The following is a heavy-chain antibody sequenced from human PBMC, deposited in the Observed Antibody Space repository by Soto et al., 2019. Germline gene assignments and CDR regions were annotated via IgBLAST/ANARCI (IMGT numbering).Heavy chain of an antibody. J-gene: IGHJ3*02. CDR3: ARVSGYKRDDAFAI. CDR1: GGSFSGYY. D-gene: IGHD3-3*01. V-gene: IGHV4-34*01. Sequence: QVQLQQWGAGLLKPSETLSLTCAVYGGSFSGYYWSWIRQPPGKGLEWIGEINHSGSTNYNPSLKSRVTISVDTSKNQFSLKLSSVTAADTAVYYCARVSGYKRDDAFAIWGQGTMVTVSS. CDR2: INHSGST.